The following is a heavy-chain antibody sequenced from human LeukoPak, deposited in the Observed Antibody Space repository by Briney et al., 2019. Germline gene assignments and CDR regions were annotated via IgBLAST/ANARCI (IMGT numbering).Heavy chain of an antibody. CDR3: ARAARVGRLPYFDY. D-gene: IGHD3-10*01. Sequence: SGTLSLTCAVSGGSISSSNRWSWVRQPPGKGLEWIGEIYHSGSTNYNPSLKSRVTISVDKSKNQFSLKLSSVTAADTAVYYCARAARVGRLPYFDYWGQGTLVTVSS. CDR2: IYHSGST. CDR1: GGSISSSNR. J-gene: IGHJ4*02. V-gene: IGHV4-4*02.